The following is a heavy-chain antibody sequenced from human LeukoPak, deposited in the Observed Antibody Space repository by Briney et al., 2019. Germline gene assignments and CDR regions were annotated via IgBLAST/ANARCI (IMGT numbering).Heavy chain of an antibody. D-gene: IGHD5-24*01. V-gene: IGHV4-34*01. Sequence: SETLSLTCAVYGGSFSGYYWSWIRQPPGKGLEWIGEINHSGSTNYNPSLKSQVTISVDTSKNQFSLKLSSVTAADTAVYYCARIRERYFDLWGRGTLVTVSS. CDR3: ARIRERYFDL. CDR2: INHSGST. CDR1: GGSFSGYY. J-gene: IGHJ2*01.